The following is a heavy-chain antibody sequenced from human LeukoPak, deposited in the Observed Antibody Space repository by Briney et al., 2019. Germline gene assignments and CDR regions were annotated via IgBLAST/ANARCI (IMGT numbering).Heavy chain of an antibody. CDR3: ARVASKGGMDV. CDR1: GGSIGSYH. D-gene: IGHD5/OR15-5a*01. Sequence: KPSETLSLPCSVSGGSIGSYHWSWIRQPPGKGLEWIGHVHYTWNTKYNPSLTGRVSISLDRSKNQFSLSLSSLTAADTAVYYCARVASKGGMDVWGQGTTVIVSS. CDR2: VHYTWNT. J-gene: IGHJ6*02. V-gene: IGHV4-59*01.